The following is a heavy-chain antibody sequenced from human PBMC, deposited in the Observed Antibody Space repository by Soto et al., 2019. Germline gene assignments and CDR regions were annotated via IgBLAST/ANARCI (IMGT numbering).Heavy chain of an antibody. Sequence: EVQLVESGGGLVQPGGSLRLSCAASEFTFSNYWMSWVRQAPGKGLEWVANIKEDGSEKYYVDSVKGRFTISRDSAKNSLYLQMDSLRAEDTAVYYCARLRKGGYCDYWGLGSLVTVSS. CDR1: EFTFSNYW. D-gene: IGHD1-26*01. CDR3: ARLRKGGYCDY. V-gene: IGHV3-7*03. CDR2: IKEDGSEK. J-gene: IGHJ4*02.